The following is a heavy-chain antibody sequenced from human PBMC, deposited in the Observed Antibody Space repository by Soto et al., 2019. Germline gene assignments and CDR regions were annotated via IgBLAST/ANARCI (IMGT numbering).Heavy chain of an antibody. J-gene: IGHJ4*02. CDR2: IKSKSDGGTT. V-gene: IGHV3-15*01. Sequence: PGGSLILSCAASELTFNNAWMSWVRQTPGKGLEWVGRIKSKSDGGTTDYAAPVKGRFTISRDDSKDTLYLQMNSLKIEDTAVYYCTTEVDDSSGHYFDYWGPGTLITVSS. CDR1: ELTFNNAW. CDR3: TTEVDDSSGHYFDY. D-gene: IGHD3-22*01.